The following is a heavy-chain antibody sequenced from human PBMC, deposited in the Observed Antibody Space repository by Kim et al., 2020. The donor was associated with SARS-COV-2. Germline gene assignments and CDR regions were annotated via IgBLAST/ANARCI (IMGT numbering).Heavy chain of an antibody. CDR1: EFTFSNYW. V-gene: IGHV3-74*01. Sequence: GGSLRLSCAASEFTFSNYWMHWVRQAPGKGLVWVSHINSDGRSRNYADSVKGRFTIARDNAKTTLYLQMNSLRAEDAAVYYCARELDPRHYFYYGLDVWGQGTPVTVSS. CDR3: ARELDPRHYFYYGLDV. J-gene: IGHJ6*02. CDR2: INSDGRSR.